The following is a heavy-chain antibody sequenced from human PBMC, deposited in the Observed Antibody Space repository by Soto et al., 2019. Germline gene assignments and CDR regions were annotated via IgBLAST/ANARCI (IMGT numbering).Heavy chain of an antibody. CDR1: GYTFTGYY. D-gene: IGHD2-21*01. Sequence: GASVKVSCKASGYTFTGYYMRWVRQAPGQGLEWMGWISAYNGNTNYAQKLQGRVTMTTDTSTSTAYMELRSLRSDDTAVYYCARQGDIPLDPWGQGTLVTVSS. J-gene: IGHJ5*02. V-gene: IGHV1-18*04. CDR2: ISAYNGNT. CDR3: ARQGDIPLDP.